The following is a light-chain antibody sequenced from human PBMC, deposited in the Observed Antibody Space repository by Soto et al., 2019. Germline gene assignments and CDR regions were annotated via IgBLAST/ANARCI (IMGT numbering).Light chain of an antibody. V-gene: IGKV1-5*03. CDR2: KAS. CDR1: QSISSW. CDR3: QQYHSYSQT. J-gene: IGKJ1*01. Sequence: DIQTTQSPSTLSASVGDRVTITCRASQSISSWLAWYQQKPGKAPKLLIYKASSLESGVPSRFSGSGSGTEFTLTISSLQPDDFATYYCQQYHSYSQTFGQGTKVEIK.